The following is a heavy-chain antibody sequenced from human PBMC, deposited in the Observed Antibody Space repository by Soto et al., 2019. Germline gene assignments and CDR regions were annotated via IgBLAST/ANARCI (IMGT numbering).Heavy chain of an antibody. CDR1: GFTFSSYG. CDR2: ISYDGSNK. D-gene: IGHD6-13*01. V-gene: IGHV3-30*18. J-gene: IGHJ6*02. CDR3: AKEGERSSSWYGDYYYGMDV. Sequence: PGGSLRLSCAASGFTFSSYGMHWVRQAPGKGLEWVAVISYDGSNKYYADSVKGRFTISRDNSKNTLYLQMNSLRAEDTAVYYCAKEGERSSSWYGDYYYGMDVWGQGTTVTVSS.